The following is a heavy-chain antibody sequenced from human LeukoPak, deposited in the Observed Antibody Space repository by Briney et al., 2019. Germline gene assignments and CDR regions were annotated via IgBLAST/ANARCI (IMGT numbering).Heavy chain of an antibody. V-gene: IGHV3-33*01. D-gene: IGHD5-12*01. CDR2: IWYDGSNI. CDR1: GFTFSTYA. Sequence: PGGSLRLSCAASGFTFSTYAMHWVRQAPDKGLEWVALIWYDGSNIYYADSVKGRFTISRDDSKNTVYLQMDSLRADDTAVYYCARSLSGFSGDGYTLWGQGTLVTVSS. CDR3: ARSLSGFSGDGYTL. J-gene: IGHJ4*02.